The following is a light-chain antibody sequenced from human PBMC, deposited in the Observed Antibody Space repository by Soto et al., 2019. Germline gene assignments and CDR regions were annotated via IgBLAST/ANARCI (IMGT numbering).Light chain of an antibody. V-gene: IGLV2-14*01. CDR3: SSYTSSSTA. Sequence: QSVLTQPASVSGSPGQSITISCTGTSSDVGGYNYASWYQQHPGKAPKLMIYDVSNRPSGVSNRFSGSKSGNTASLTISGLQAEDEADYYCSSYTSSSTAFGGGTKLTVL. J-gene: IGLJ3*02. CDR2: DVS. CDR1: SSDVGGYNY.